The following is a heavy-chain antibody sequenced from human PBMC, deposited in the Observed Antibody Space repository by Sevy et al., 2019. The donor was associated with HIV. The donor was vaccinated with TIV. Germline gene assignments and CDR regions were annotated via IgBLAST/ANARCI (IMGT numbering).Heavy chain of an antibody. CDR2: IYPGDSDT. CDR3: ARSFWSGYHYMDV. CDR1: GYSFTSYW. D-gene: IGHD3-3*01. J-gene: IGHJ6*03. V-gene: IGHV5-51*01. Sequence: GESLKISCKGSGYSFTSYWIGWVRQMPGKGLEWRGIIYPGDSDTRHSPSFQGQVTISADKSICTAYLQWSSLRATDTVTYYCARSFWSGYHYMDVWGKGTTVTVSS.